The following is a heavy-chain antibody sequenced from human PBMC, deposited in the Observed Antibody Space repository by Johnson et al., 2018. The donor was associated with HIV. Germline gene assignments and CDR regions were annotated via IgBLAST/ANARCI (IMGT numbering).Heavy chain of an antibody. Sequence: QVQLVESGGGVVQPGRSLRLSCAASGFTFSSYAMHWVRQAPGKGLEWVAVISYDGSNKYYADSRKGRFTISRDNSKNTLHLQMNSLRAEDTALYYCAKDLSWKGCCDAFDIWGQGTMVTVSS. J-gene: IGHJ3*02. CDR1: GFTFSSYA. CDR2: ISYDGSNK. V-gene: IGHV3-30*14. CDR3: AKDLSWKGCCDAFDI. D-gene: IGHD6-13*01.